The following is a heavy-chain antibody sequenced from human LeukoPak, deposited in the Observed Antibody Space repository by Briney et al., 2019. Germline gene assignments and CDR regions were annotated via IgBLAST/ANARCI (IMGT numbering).Heavy chain of an antibody. D-gene: IGHD1-26*01. CDR2: IYPGDSDT. CDR3: ARRIMGATYFDY. V-gene: IGHV5-51*01. CDR1: GYTFNNYW. J-gene: IGHJ4*02. Sequence: PGESLKISCKGFGYTFNNYWIVWVRQMPGKGLELMGIIYPGDSDTRYRPSFQGQVTLSADKSISTAYLQWSSLQASDTAIFYCARRIMGATYFDYWGQGTLVTVSS.